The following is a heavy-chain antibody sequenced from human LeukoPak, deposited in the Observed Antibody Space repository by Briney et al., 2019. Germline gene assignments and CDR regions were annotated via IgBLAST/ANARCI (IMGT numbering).Heavy chain of an antibody. J-gene: IGHJ4*02. V-gene: IGHV3-21*01. D-gene: IGHD6-19*01. CDR1: GFTFNGYS. CDR2: ISTSSSYI. CDR3: ARNRSDPSYFDY. Sequence: AGGSLRLSCTASGFTFNGYSMNWVRQAPGKGLEWVSSISTSSSYIYYADSVKGRFTISRNNPKNSLYLQMNSLRAEDTAVYYCARNRSDPSYFDYWGQGTLVTVSS.